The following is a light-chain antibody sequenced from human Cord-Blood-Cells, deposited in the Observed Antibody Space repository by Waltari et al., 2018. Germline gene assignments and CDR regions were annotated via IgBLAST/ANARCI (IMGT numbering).Light chain of an antibody. CDR1: SSNIGSNY. V-gene: IGLV1-47*01. Sequence: QSVLTQPPSASGTPGQRVITSCSGSSSNIGSNYLYWYQQLPGTAPKLRIYRNNQRPSGVPDRFSGSKSGTSASLAISGLRSEDEADYYCAAWDDSLSYVFGTGTKVTVL. CDR2: RNN. J-gene: IGLJ1*01. CDR3: AAWDDSLSYV.